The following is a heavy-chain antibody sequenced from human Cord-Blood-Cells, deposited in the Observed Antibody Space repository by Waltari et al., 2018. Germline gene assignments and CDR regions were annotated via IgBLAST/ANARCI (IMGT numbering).Heavy chain of an antibody. CDR1: GFTFSSYG. CDR3: AKDWGMVQGVIPYDY. CDR2: ISYNGSNK. Sequence: QVQLVESGGGVVQPGRSLRLSCAASGFTFSSYGMHWVRQAPGRGLEWVAVISYNGSNKYYADSVKGRFTISRDKSKNTLYLQMNSLRAEDTAVYYCAKDWGMVQGVIPYDYWGQGTLVTVSS. J-gene: IGHJ4*02. V-gene: IGHV3-30*18. D-gene: IGHD3-10*01.